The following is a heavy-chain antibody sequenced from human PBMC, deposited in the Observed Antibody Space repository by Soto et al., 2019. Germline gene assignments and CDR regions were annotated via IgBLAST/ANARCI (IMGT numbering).Heavy chain of an antibody. CDR1: GYTLTELS. V-gene: IGHV1-24*01. D-gene: IGHD3-22*01. Sequence: ASVKVSCKVSGYTLTELSMHWVRQAPGKGLEWMGGFDPEDGETIYAQKFQGRVTMTEDTSTDTAYMELSSLRSEDTAVYYCATGYYDSSGYPSMDVWGQGTTVTVS. CDR3: ATGYYDSSGYPSMDV. J-gene: IGHJ6*02. CDR2: FDPEDGET.